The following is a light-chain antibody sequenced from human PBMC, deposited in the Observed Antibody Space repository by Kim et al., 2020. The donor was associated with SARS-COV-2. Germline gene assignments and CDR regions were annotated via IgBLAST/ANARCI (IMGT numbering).Light chain of an antibody. CDR1: RSNIWSNS. V-gene: IGLV1-44*01. CDR3: AAWDYSLKGWV. Sequence: GQTGTFSCSGSRSNIWSNSLDGFQQVPGTPPKLLIYNDNQRPSGVPDRVSGSKSGTSASLAIGGLQSEDEGHYYCAAWDYSLKGWVFGGGTQLTVL. CDR2: NDN. J-gene: IGLJ3*02.